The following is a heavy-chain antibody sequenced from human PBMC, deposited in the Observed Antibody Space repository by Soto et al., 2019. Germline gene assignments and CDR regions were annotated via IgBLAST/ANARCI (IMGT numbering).Heavy chain of an antibody. Sequence: ASVKVSCKTSGYTFSNYGIIWVRRAPGQGLEWMGWISGYNGNTNYAQTVQGRVTMTTDTATGTVYMELSSLKSDDTAIYYCSRFIMVGGWFDPNYYHCMDVWGQGTTVTVSS. CDR3: SRFIMVGGWFDPNYYHCMDV. CDR2: ISGYNGNT. CDR1: GYTFSNYG. V-gene: IGHV1-18*01. D-gene: IGHD6-19*01. J-gene: IGHJ6*02.